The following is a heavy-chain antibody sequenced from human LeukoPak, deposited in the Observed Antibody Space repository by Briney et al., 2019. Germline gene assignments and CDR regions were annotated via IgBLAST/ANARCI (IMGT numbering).Heavy chain of an antibody. J-gene: IGHJ4*02. D-gene: IGHD3-16*01. CDR1: GFSFSNYE. V-gene: IGHV3-64*01. Sequence: PGGSLRLSCATSGFSFSNYEMNWVRQAPGKGLEYISTISDNGGTTDYANSVKGRFIISRDNSKNTLYLQMGSLRAEDMAVYYCARAPSRLRGFDYWGQGTLVTVSS. CDR2: ISDNGGTT. CDR3: ARAPSRLRGFDY.